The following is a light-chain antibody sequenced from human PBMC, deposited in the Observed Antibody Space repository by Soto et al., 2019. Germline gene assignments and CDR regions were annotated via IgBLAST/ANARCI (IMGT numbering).Light chain of an antibody. Sequence: MVMTQSPATLSVSPGERVTLSCRTSQNVTSNLAWYQLKPGQTPSLLIYGTSTRAPDIPVRFSGSGSGTEFTLTIPTVQSGDSEVYYCQQYDDWGFGPGTKVEIK. CDR1: QNVTSN. J-gene: IGKJ1*01. V-gene: IGKV3-15*01. CDR3: QQYDDWG. CDR2: GTS.